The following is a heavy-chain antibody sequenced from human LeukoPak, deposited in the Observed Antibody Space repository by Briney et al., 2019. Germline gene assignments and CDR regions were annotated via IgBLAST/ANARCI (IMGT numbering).Heavy chain of an antibody. CDR1: GFTFSSYS. CDR2: ISSSSSYI. Sequence: GGSLRLSCAASGFTFSSYSMNWVRQAPGKGLEWVSSISSSSSYIYYADSVKGRFTISRDDAKNSLYLQMNSLRAEDTAVYYCARDPGWLLVMDVWGKGTTVTVSS. D-gene: IGHD5-18*01. J-gene: IGHJ6*03. V-gene: IGHV3-21*01. CDR3: ARDPGWLLVMDV.